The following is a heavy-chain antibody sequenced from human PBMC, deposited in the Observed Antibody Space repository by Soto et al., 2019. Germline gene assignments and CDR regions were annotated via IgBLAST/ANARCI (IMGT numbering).Heavy chain of an antibody. CDR1: GYTFTSYA. J-gene: IGHJ6*02. CDR3: ARDARNYDILTGSLLIENYYHYYGMDV. V-gene: IGHV1-3*01. CDR2: IDAVNANT. Sequence: GASVKVSCKTSGYTFTSYAMPWVRQAPGQRPEYMGWIDAVNANTKYSQSFQGRVTITRDTSASTGYMELSSLRSEDTAVYYCARDARNYDILTGSLLIENYYHYYGMDVWGQGTTVTVSS. D-gene: IGHD3-9*01.